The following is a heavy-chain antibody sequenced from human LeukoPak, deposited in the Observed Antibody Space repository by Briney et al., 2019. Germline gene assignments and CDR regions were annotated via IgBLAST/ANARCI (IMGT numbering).Heavy chain of an antibody. Sequence: SETLSLTCTVSGGSISSYHWSWIRQPPGKGLEWIGYIYYSGSTNYNPSLKSRVNISLDTSKNQFSLKLISVTAADTAVYYCASMPSRTSGWYLWDFDYWGQGSLVTVSS. V-gene: IGHV4-59*01. D-gene: IGHD6-19*01. CDR3: ASMPSRTSGWYLWDFDY. CDR1: GGSISSYH. CDR2: IYYSGST. J-gene: IGHJ4*02.